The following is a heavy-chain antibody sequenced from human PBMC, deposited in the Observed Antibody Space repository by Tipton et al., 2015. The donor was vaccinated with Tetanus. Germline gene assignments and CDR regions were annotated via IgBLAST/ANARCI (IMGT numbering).Heavy chain of an antibody. CDR2: ISNSGST. CDR1: GASFSDYY. D-gene: IGHD3-10*01. V-gene: IGHV4-34*09. CDR3: ARDRGVRGGYYYYHGMDV. J-gene: IGHJ6*02. Sequence: TLSLTCAVYGASFSDYYWSWIRQPPGEGLEWIGYISNSGSTYYNPSLKSRVTISVDTSQKQISLKVNSVTAADTAVYYCARDRGVRGGYYYYHGMDVWGQGTTVTVSS.